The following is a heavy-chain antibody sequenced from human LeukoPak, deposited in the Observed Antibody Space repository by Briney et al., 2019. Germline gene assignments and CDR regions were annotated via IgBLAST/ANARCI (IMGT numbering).Heavy chain of an antibody. CDR1: GFTFNSYT. CDR3: ARDHSSSYYYYYGMDV. Sequence: PGRSLRLSCAASGFTFNSYTMHWVRQAPGKGLEWVALISYDGNTEYYADSVKGRFTISRDNSKNTLYLQMNSLSTEDTAVYYCARDHSSSYYYYYGMDVWGQGTTVTVSS. V-gene: IGHV3-30-3*01. J-gene: IGHJ6*02. D-gene: IGHD6-13*01. CDR2: ISYDGNTE.